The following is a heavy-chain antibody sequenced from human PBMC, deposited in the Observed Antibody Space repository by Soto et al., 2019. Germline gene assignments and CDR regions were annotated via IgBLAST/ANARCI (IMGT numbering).Heavy chain of an antibody. D-gene: IGHD6-13*01. J-gene: IGHJ4*02. CDR1: GFTFSSYA. Sequence: GGSLRLSCAASGFTFSSYAMSWVRQAPGKGLEWVSGISGSGGSTYYADYVKGRFTISRDNSKNTLYLQMNSLRAEDTAVYYCAKDTSFIAAAGTSHYSDWGQGTLVTVSS. CDR3: AKDTSFIAAAGTSHYSD. CDR2: ISGSGGST. V-gene: IGHV3-23*01.